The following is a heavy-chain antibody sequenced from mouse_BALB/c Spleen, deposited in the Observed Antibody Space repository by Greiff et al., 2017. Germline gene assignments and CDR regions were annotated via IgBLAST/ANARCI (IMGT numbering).Heavy chain of an antibody. Sequence: EVQLVESGGGLVKPGGSLKLSCAASGFTFSSYAMSWVRQTPEKRLEWVASISSGGSTYYPDSVKGRFTISRDNARNILYLQMSSLRSEDTAMYYCAREEIYYYGSSHYYAMDYWGQGTSVTVSS. D-gene: IGHD1-1*01. V-gene: IGHV5-6-5*01. CDR3: AREEIYYYGSSHYYAMDY. CDR2: ISSGGST. J-gene: IGHJ4*01. CDR1: GFTFSSYA.